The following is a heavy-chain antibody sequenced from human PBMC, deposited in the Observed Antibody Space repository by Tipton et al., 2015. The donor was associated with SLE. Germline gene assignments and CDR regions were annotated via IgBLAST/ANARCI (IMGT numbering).Heavy chain of an antibody. J-gene: IGHJ4*02. CDR1: GGSISSGGYY. D-gene: IGHD2-2*01. Sequence: TLSLTCTVSGGSISSGGYYWSWIRQHPGKGLEWIGYIYYSGSTYYNPSLKSRVTISVDTSKNQFSLKLSSVTAADTAVSYCASPSPGNCSSPSCYPRCCFFYWGQGTLFTVSS. CDR2: IYYSGST. CDR3: ASPSPGNCSSPSCYPRCCFFY. V-gene: IGHV4-31*03.